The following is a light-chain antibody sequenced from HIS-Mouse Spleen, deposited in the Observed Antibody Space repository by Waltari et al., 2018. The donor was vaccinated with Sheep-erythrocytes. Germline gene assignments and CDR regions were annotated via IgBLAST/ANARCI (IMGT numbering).Light chain of an antibody. CDR1: SSDVGGYNY. CDR2: EVS. CDR3: SSYAGSNNWV. Sequence: QSALTQPPSASGSPGQSVTISCTGTSSDVGGYNYVSWYQQHPGKAPKLMIYEVSKRPAGVPESFSGSKSGNTASLTVSGLQAEDEADYYCSSYAGSNNWVFGGVTKLTVL. V-gene: IGLV2-8*01. J-gene: IGLJ3*02.